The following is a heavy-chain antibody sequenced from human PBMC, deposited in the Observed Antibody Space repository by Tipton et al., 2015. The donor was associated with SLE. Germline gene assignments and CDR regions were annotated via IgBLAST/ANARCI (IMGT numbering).Heavy chain of an antibody. CDR3: AEGTIFGVVTYYFDY. CDR2: IYTSGST. Sequence: TLSLTCTVSGGSISSGYYWGWIRQPPGKGLEWIGSIYTSGSTNYNPSLKSRVTMSVDTSKNQFSLKLSSVTAADTAVYYCAEGTIFGVVTYYFDYWGQGTLVTVSS. CDR1: GGSISSGYY. D-gene: IGHD3-3*01. V-gene: IGHV4-38-2*02. J-gene: IGHJ4*02.